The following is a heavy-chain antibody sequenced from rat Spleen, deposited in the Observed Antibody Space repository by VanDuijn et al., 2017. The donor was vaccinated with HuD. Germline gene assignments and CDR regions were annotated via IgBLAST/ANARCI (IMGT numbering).Heavy chain of an antibody. Sequence: EVQLVESGGGLVRPGRSLKLSCAASGFTFSDYYMVWVRQAPTKGLEWGASIDYEGSTTHYGDSVKGRFTISRDNAKSTLYLQMNSLRSEDTATYYCARPPYDGTYYHYLDYWGQGVMVTVSS. CDR1: GFTFSDYY. J-gene: IGHJ2*01. D-gene: IGHD1-12*02. V-gene: IGHV5-22*01. CDR3: ARPPYDGTYYHYLDY. CDR2: IDYEGSTT.